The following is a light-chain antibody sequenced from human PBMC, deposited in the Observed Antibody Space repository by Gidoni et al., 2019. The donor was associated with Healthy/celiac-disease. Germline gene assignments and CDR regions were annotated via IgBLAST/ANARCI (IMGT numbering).Light chain of an antibody. Sequence: DIQMTQSPSTLSASVGDSVTITCRASQSISSWLAWYQQKPGKAPKLLIYKASSLESGVPSRFSGSGSGTEFTLTISSLQPDDFATYYCQQYNSYPVTFGQXTKLEIK. CDR3: QQYNSYPVT. V-gene: IGKV1-5*03. CDR1: QSISSW. CDR2: KAS. J-gene: IGKJ2*01.